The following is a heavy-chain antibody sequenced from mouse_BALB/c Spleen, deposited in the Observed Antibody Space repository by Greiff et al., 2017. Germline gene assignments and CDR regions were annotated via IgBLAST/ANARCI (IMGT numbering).Heavy chain of an antibody. Sequence: QVQLKESGAELVRPGVSVKISCKGSGYTFTDYAMHWVKQSHAKSLEWIGVISTYYGDASYNQKFKGKATMTVDKSSSTAYMELARLTSEDSAIYYCARSWGNYESWFAYWGQGTLVTVSA. V-gene: IGHV1S137*01. CDR3: ARSWGNYESWFAY. D-gene: IGHD2-1*01. J-gene: IGHJ3*01. CDR1: GYTFTDYA. CDR2: ISTYYGDA.